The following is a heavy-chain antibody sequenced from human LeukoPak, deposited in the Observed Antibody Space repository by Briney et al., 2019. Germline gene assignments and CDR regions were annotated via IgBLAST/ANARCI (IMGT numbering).Heavy chain of an antibody. D-gene: IGHD3-10*01. V-gene: IGHV3-23*01. CDR3: AKGERWFGDYYMDV. J-gene: IGHJ6*03. CDR2: ISGSHTYI. Sequence: SGGSLRLSCAASEFTFSMYGMNWVRQAPGKGLEWVSSISGSHTYIAYADSVKGRFTISRDNSKNTLYLQMNSLRAEDTAVYYCAKGERWFGDYYMDVWGKGTTVTVSS. CDR1: EFTFSMYG.